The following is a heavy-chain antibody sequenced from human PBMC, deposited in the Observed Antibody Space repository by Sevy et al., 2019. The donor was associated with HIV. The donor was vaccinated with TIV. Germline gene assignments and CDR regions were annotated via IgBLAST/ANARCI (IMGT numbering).Heavy chain of an antibody. CDR2: ISSSSSYI. J-gene: IGHJ3*02. Sequence: GGSLRLSCAASGFTFSSYSMNWVRQAPGKGLEWVSSISSSSSYIYYADSVKGRFTISRDNAKNSLYRQMNSLRAEDTAVYYCARSPDYGGNSGAFDIWGQGTMVTVSS. CDR3: ARSPDYGGNSGAFDI. CDR1: GFTFSSYS. V-gene: IGHV3-21*01. D-gene: IGHD4-17*01.